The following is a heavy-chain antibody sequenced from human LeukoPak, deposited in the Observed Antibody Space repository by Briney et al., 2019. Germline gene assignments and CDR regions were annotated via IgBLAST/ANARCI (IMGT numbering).Heavy chain of an antibody. CDR3: ARDYCSGGSCNWFDP. J-gene: IGHJ5*02. Sequence: SETLSLTCTVSGYSISSGYYWGWIRQPPGKGLEWIGSIYHSGSTYYNPSLKSRVTISVDTSKNQFSLKLSSVTAADTAVYYCARDYCSGGSCNWFDPWGQGTLVTVSP. V-gene: IGHV4-38-2*02. CDR2: IYHSGST. CDR1: GYSISSGYY. D-gene: IGHD2-15*01.